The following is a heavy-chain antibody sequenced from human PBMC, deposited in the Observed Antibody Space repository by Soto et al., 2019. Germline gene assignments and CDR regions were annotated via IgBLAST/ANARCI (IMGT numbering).Heavy chain of an antibody. CDR1: GFTFSRYG. CDR3: AKGTAAGGIGDWFDP. V-gene: IGHV3-30*18. Sequence: QVQLVESGGGVVQPGRSLRLSCAASGFTFSRYGMHWVRQAPGKGLEWVAVISYDGSNKYYEDSVKGRFTISRDNSKNTLYVQMNSLRVEDTAVYYCAKGTAAGGIGDWFDPWGQGTLVTVSS. J-gene: IGHJ5*02. CDR2: ISYDGSNK. D-gene: IGHD6-13*01.